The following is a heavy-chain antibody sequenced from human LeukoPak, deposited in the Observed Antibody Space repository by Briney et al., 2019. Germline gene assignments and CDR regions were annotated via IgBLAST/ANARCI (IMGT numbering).Heavy chain of an antibody. CDR3: ARLAAVPG. V-gene: IGHV1-2*02. CDR2: LHPNSGGT. Sequence: ASVKVSCKASRYTFTGYYLHWVRQAPGQGLEWVGWLHPNSGGTNYAQKFQGRVTMTRDTSISTAYMELSSLRSDDTAVYYCARLAAVPGWGQGTLVTVSS. J-gene: IGHJ1*01. D-gene: IGHD6-19*01. CDR1: RYTFTGYY.